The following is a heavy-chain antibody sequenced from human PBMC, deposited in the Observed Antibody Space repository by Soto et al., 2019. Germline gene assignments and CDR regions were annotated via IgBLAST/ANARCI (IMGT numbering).Heavy chain of an antibody. D-gene: IGHD6-13*01. CDR2: IKEDGSEE. J-gene: IGHJ4*02. CDR1: GFTFSSYY. V-gene: IGHV3-7*03. Sequence: GGSLRLSCVASGFTFSSYYMSWARQVPGRGLEWLAKIKEDGSEESYMDSVRGRFTTSRDNVNNSLYLEMDSLRPVYTAAYFCGRIAHGAPGGNFWGQGTLVTVSS. CDR3: GRIAHGAPGGNF.